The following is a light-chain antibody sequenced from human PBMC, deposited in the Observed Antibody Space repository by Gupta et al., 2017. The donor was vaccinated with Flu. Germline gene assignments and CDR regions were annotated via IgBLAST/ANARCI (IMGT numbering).Light chain of an antibody. CDR2: EVS. J-gene: IGLJ2*01. CDR1: SNYVGGDNY. Sequence: QSALPQPASVSGSPGKSFTISCTGTSNYVGGDNYVSWYQQLPGKAPKLMIYEVSNRPSGVANRFSGSKSGNTASLTITGLQAEDEADYYCSSYTSSSTPVVFGGGTKLTVL. V-gene: IGLV2-14*01. CDR3: SSYTSSSTPVV.